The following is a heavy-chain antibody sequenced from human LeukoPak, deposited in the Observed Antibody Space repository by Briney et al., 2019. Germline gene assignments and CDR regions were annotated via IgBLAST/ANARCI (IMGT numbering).Heavy chain of an antibody. CDR2: IYYSGST. J-gene: IGHJ4*02. V-gene: IGHV4-59*01. CDR3: ARAIPLIAAAPYYFDY. CDR1: GGSISSYY. D-gene: IGHD6-13*01. Sequence: SETLSLTCTVSGGSISSYYWSWIRQPPGKGLEWIGYIYYSGSTNYNPSLKSRVTISVDTSKNQFSLKLSSVTAADTAAYYCARAIPLIAAAPYYFDYWGQGTLVTVSS.